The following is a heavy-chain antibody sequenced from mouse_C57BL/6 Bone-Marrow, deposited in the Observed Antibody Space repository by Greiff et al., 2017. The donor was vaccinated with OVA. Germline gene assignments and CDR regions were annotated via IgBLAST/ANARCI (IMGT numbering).Heavy chain of an antibody. CDR3: ARNGFTTVVARDYFDY. V-gene: IGHV1-82*01. CDR1: GYAFSSSW. CDR2: IYPGDGDT. J-gene: IGHJ2*01. D-gene: IGHD1-1*01. Sequence: VQLQQSGPELVKPGASVKISCKASGYAFSSSWMNWVKQRPGKGLEWIGRIYPGDGDTNYNGKFKGKATLTADKSSSTAYMQLSSLTSEDSAVYFCARNGFTTVVARDYFDYWGQGTTLTVSS.